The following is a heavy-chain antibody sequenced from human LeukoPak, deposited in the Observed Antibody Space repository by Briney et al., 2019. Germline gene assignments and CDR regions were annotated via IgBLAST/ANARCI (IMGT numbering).Heavy chain of an antibody. V-gene: IGHV1-46*01. J-gene: IGHJ5*02. D-gene: IGHD3-3*01. Sequence: ASVKVSCKASGYTFTNYYIHWVRQAPGQRLEWMGVISPTGGDTNYAQKFQGRVTITRDTSTNTVYMELSSLRSEDTAVYYCVRDLEWGNNDWFDPWGQGTLVTVSS. CDR1: GYTFTNYY. CDR3: VRDLEWGNNDWFDP. CDR2: ISPTGGDT.